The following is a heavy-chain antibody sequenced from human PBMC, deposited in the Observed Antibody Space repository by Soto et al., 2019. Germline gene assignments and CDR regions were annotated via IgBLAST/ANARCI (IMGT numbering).Heavy chain of an antibody. CDR3: ARYRREAVAGYTLDN. J-gene: IGHJ4*02. D-gene: IGHD6-13*01. CDR1: GGSISSNY. V-gene: IGHV4-59*01. Sequence: SETLSLTCTVSGGSISSNYWTWVRQPPGKGLEWIGYVYNSGSTNYNPSLKSRVTISEDTSKSQFSLKVNSMTAADTAVYYCARYRREAVAGYTLDNWGQGILVTVSS. CDR2: VYNSGST.